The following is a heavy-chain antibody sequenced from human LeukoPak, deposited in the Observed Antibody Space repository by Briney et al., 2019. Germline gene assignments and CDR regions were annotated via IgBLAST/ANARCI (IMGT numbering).Heavy chain of an antibody. CDR1: GFTFSSYG. D-gene: IGHD3-22*01. V-gene: IGHV3-30*18. CDR3: AKGEIPPVPSYYDSSGSPFDY. CDR2: ISYDGSNK. J-gene: IGHJ4*02. Sequence: GGSLRLSCAASGFTFSSYGMHWVRQAPGKGLEWVAVISYDGSNKYYADSVKGRFTIPRDNSKNTLYLQMNSLRAEDTAVYYCAKGEIPPVPSYYDSSGSPFDYWGQGTLVTVSS.